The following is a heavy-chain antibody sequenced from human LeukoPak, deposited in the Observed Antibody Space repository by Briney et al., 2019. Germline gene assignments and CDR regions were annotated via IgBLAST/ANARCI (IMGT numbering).Heavy chain of an antibody. J-gene: IGHJ4*02. CDR3: GKRFDY. CDR1: GGSISSYY. Sequence: SETLSLTCTVSGGSISSYYWSWIRQPPGKGLEWIGYIYYSGSTNYNPSLKSRVTISVDTSKNQFSLKLSSVTVADTAVYYCGKRFDYWGQGTLVTVSS. V-gene: IGHV4-59*01. CDR2: IYYSGST.